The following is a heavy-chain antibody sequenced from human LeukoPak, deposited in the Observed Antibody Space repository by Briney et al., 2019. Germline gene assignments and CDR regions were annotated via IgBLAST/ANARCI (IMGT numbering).Heavy chain of an antibody. D-gene: IGHD5-18*01. CDR2: IYYSGST. Sequence: PSETLSLTCTVSGGSISSYYWSWIRQPPGKGQEWIGYIYYSGSTNYNPSLKSRVTISVDTSKNQFSLKLSSVTAADTAVYYCARGPGYSYGLDYWGQGTLVTVSS. CDR1: GGSISSYY. J-gene: IGHJ4*02. CDR3: ARGPGYSYGLDY. V-gene: IGHV4-59*01.